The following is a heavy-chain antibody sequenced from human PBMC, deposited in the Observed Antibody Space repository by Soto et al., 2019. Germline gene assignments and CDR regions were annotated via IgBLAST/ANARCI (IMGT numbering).Heavy chain of an antibody. V-gene: IGHV4-31*03. CDR3: ARGALGYCSRTSCSRYWYFDL. Sequence: QVLLQESGQALVKPSQTLSLTCTVSGGSISSGGYYWSWIRQHPGKGLEWIGYIYYSGSTYYNPSLKSRVTISVDTSKNQCSLKLSSVTAADTAVYYCARGALGYCSRTSCSRYWYFDLWRRGTLVTVSS. J-gene: IGHJ2*01. CDR2: IYYSGST. CDR1: GGSISSGGYY. D-gene: IGHD2-2*01.